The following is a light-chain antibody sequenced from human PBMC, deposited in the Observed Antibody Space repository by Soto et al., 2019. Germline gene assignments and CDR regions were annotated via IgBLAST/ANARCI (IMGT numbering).Light chain of an antibody. CDR3: QQNYNFPRT. J-gene: IGKJ1*01. CDR1: QSISNY. CDR2: SAS. Sequence: DIQMTQSPSSLSAFVGDRVTITCRASQSISNYLNWYQQKPGKAPKNLIYSASSLQSGVPSRFSGTGSGTDFNLTISRLQPEDFATYYCQQNYNFPRTFGQGTQVEIK. V-gene: IGKV1-39*01.